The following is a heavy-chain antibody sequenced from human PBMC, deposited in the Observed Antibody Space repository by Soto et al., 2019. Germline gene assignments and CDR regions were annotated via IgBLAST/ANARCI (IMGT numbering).Heavy chain of an antibody. CDR2: INHTGST. D-gene: IGHD5-18*01. J-gene: IGHJ4*02. CDR3: AREARGYSYGSYFDY. V-gene: IGHV4-34*01. CDR1: GGSFSGYY. Sequence: PSETLSLTCAVYGGSFSGYYWSLIRQTPGKGLECIWEINHTGSTNYNPSLKSRVTISVDTSKNQFSLKLSSVTAADTAVYYCAREARGYSYGSYFDYWGQGTLVTVSS.